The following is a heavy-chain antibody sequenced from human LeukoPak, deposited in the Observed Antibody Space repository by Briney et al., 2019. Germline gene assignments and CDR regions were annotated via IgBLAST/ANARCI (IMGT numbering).Heavy chain of an antibody. V-gene: IGHV1-69*13. CDR1: GGTFSSYA. CDR3: ARAVRTDYYDSSGLNWFDP. Sequence: SVKVSCKASGGTFSSYAISWVRQAPGQGLEWMGGIIPIFGTANYAQKFQGRVTITADESTSTAYMELSSLRSEDTAVYYCARAVRTDYYDSSGLNWFDPWGQGTLVTVSS. J-gene: IGHJ5*02. CDR2: IIPIFGTA. D-gene: IGHD3-22*01.